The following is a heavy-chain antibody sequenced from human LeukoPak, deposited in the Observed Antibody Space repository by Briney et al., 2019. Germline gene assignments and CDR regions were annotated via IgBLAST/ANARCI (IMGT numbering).Heavy chain of an antibody. D-gene: IGHD5-18*01. Sequence: GGSLRLSCAASGFTFSSYAMHWVRQAPGKGLEWVAVISYDGSNKYYADSVKGRFTISRDNSKNTLCLQMNSLRAEDTAVYYCARGVYSYGYIGGFFDYWGQGTLVTVSS. CDR1: GFTFSSYA. CDR3: ARGVYSYGYIGGFFDY. CDR2: ISYDGSNK. J-gene: IGHJ4*02. V-gene: IGHV3-30-3*01.